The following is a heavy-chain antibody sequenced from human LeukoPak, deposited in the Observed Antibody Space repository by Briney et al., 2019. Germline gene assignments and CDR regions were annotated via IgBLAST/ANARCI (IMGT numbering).Heavy chain of an antibody. D-gene: IGHD2-2*01. J-gene: IGHJ4*02. CDR3: AKGGVVVIPAASYYFDY. CDR2: IRYDGSTK. Sequence: PGGSLRLSCGASGFTFSSYGMHWVRQAPGKGLEWVAFIRYDGSTKNYADSVKGRFTISRDNSKNTLYLQMNSLRAEDTAVYYCAKGGVVVIPAASYYFDYWGQGTLVTVSS. CDR1: GFTFSSYG. V-gene: IGHV3-30*02.